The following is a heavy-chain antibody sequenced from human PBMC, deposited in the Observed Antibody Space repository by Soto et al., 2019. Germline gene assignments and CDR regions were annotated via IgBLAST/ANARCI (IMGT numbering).Heavy chain of an antibody. V-gene: IGHV3-23*01. CDR1: GFNFKKFA. Sequence: EVQLLESGGGVVQPGGSLRLSCVASGFNFKKFAMAWVRQAPGEGLEWGSGISCCGGATSYADSVKGRFSIARDGSKNTLALQMNSLRVEDTAQYYCAKADGEQWLVPHLDNWGQGTLVTVS. CDR2: ISCCGGAT. D-gene: IGHD6-19*01. J-gene: IGHJ4*02. CDR3: AKADGEQWLVPHLDN.